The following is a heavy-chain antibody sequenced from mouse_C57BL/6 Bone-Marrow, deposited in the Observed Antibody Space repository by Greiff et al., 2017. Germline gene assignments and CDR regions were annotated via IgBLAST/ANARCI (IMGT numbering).Heavy chain of an antibody. Sequence: VQLQQSGPGLVQPSQSLSITCTVSGFSLTSYGVHWVRQSPGKGLEWLGVIWSGGGTDYNAAFISRLGISKDNSKSRVFFKMNSLQADDTAIYYWARNSDYYGSAWFAYWGQGTLVTVSA. CDR3: ARNSDYYGSAWFAY. D-gene: IGHD1-1*01. J-gene: IGHJ3*01. CDR2: IWSGGGT. CDR1: GFSLTSYG. V-gene: IGHV2-2*01.